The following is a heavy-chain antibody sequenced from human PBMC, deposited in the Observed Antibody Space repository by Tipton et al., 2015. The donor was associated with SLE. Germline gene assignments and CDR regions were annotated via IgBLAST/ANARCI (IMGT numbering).Heavy chain of an antibody. Sequence: TLSLTCTVSGGSISSGSYYWSWIRQPAGKGLEWIGYIYTSGSTNYNPSLKSRVTISVDTSKNQFSLKLTSVTAADTAVYYCARKIEAVVKHYFDYWGQGPLVAVSS. V-gene: IGHV4-61*09. CDR3: ARKIEAVVKHYFDY. J-gene: IGHJ4*02. CDR2: IYTSGST. CDR1: GGSISSGSYY.